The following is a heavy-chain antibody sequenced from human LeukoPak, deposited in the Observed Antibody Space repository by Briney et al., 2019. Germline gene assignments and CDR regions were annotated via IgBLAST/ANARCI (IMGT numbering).Heavy chain of an antibody. D-gene: IGHD3-22*01. J-gene: IGHJ4*02. Sequence: SETLSLTCTVSGGSISSYYWNWIRQPPGKGLEWIGYMYYSGNTKYNPSLKSRVAISVDTSKNQFSLKLSSVTAADTAVYYCAKKNSHNSSAYQTVFAYGGQGPLATVSS. CDR3: AKKNSHNSSAYQTVFAY. V-gene: IGHV4-59*01. CDR1: GGSISSYY. CDR2: MYYSGNT.